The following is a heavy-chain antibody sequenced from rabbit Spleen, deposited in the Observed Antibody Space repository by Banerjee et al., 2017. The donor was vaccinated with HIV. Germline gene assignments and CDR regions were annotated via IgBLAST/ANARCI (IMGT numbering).Heavy chain of an antibody. D-gene: IGHD7-1*01. V-gene: IGHV1S45*01. CDR1: GFSFSSSYY. CDR3: ARDTGTSFSSYGMDL. CDR2: IYGATTTIL. J-gene: IGHJ6*01. Sequence: QEQLVESGGGLVQPEGSLTLTCTASGFSFSSSYYMCWVRQAPGKGLEWIACIYGATTTILGYASWAKGRFTISKTSSTTVTLQMTSLTAADTATYFCARDTGTSFSSYGMDLWGQGTLVTVS.